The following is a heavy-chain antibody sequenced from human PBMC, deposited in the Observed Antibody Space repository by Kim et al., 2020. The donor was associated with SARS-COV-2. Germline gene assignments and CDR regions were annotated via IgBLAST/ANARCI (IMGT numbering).Heavy chain of an antibody. Sequence: GGSLRLSCAASGFTFGDYAMHWVRQAPGKGLEWVSGISWNSGSIGYADSVKGRFTISRDNAKNSLYLQMNSLRAEDTALYYCAKDIFRTKAFLWSGYVTKGNAFDIWGQGTMVTVSS. CDR1: GFTFGDYA. D-gene: IGHD3-3*01. CDR3: AKDIFRTKAFLWSGYVTKGNAFDI. CDR2: ISWNSGSI. V-gene: IGHV3-9*01. J-gene: IGHJ3*02.